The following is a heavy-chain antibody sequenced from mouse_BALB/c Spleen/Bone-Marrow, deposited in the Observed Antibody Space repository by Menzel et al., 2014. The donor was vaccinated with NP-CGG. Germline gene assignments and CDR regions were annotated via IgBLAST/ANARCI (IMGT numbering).Heavy chain of an antibody. Sequence: EVQRVESGGGLVQPGGSLKLSCVASGFTFSSYGMSWVRQTPDKRLELVATINNNGGSTYYPDSVKGQFTISRDNAKNTLYLQMSSLKSEDTAMYYCARVYWWYFDVWGAGTTVTVSS. D-gene: IGHD1-1*01. J-gene: IGHJ1*01. CDR2: INNNGGST. CDR3: ARVYWWYFDV. V-gene: IGHV5-6-3*01. CDR1: GFTFSSYG.